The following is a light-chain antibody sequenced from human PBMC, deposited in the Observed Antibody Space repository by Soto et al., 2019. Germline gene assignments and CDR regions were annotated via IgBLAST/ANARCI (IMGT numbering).Light chain of an antibody. CDR1: SSDVGGYNY. J-gene: IGLJ3*02. CDR3: SSYAGSNNPPWV. Sequence: QSALTQPPSASGSPGQSVTIFCTGTSSDVGGYNYVSWYQQHPGKAPKLMIYEVSKRPSGVPDRFSGSKSGNTASLTVSGLQAEDEADYYCSSYAGSNNPPWVFGGGTKLTVL. CDR2: EVS. V-gene: IGLV2-8*01.